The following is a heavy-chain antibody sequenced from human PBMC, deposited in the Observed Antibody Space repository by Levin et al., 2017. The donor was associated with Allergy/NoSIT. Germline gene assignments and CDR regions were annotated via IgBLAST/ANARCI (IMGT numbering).Heavy chain of an antibody. CDR1: GGSITNYY. V-gene: IGHV4-59*01. CDR2: ISYRGNT. D-gene: IGHD5-24*01. CDR3: ARGLQMGTDY. J-gene: IGHJ4*02. Sequence: GSLRLSCSVSGGSITNYYWSWIRQPPGKGLEWIGHISYRGNTNYNPSLRSRVTISVDTSKTQFSLRLKSVTAADTAVYYCARGLQMGTDYWGQGILVTVSS.